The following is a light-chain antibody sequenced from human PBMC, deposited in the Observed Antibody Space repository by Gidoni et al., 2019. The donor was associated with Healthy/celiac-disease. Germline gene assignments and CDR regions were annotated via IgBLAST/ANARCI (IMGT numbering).Light chain of an antibody. CDR3: QSADSSGTHVV. CDR1: ALPKQY. J-gene: IGLJ2*01. CDR2: KDS. V-gene: IGLV3-25*02. Sequence: SYELTQPPSVSVSPGQTARITCSGDALPKQYAYWYQQKPGQAPVLVIYKDSERPSGSPERFSGSSSGTTVTLTISGVQAEDEADYDCQSADSSGTHVVFGGGTKLTVL.